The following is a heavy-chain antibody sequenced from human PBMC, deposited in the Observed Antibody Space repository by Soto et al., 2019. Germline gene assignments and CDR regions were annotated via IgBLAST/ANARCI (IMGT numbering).Heavy chain of an antibody. Sequence: PGESLKISCKASGYSFTRLWIGWVRQMPGKGLEWVGIINPGDSDTRYSPSFEGHVALSADKYINTAYLQWSSLKASDTAMYYCARQITGSGSFIYYYGMDVWGQGTTVTVSS. CDR3: ARQITGSGSFIYYYGMDV. CDR2: INPGDSDT. V-gene: IGHV5-51*01. J-gene: IGHJ6*02. CDR1: GYSFTRLW. D-gene: IGHD3-10*01.